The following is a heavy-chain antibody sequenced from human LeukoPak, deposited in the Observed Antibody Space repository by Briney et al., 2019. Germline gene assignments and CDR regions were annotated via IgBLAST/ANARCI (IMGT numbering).Heavy chain of an antibody. D-gene: IGHD2-2*01. CDR1: GFTFSSYA. CDR3: ARGQIVVVPAAMNY. V-gene: IGHV3-30-3*01. J-gene: IGHJ4*02. CDR2: ISYDGSNK. Sequence: GGSLRLSCAASGFTFSSYAMHWVRQAPGKGLEWVAVISYDGSNKYYADSVKGRFTISRDNSENTLYLQMNSLRAEDTAVYYCARGQIVVVPAAMNYWGQGTLVTVSS.